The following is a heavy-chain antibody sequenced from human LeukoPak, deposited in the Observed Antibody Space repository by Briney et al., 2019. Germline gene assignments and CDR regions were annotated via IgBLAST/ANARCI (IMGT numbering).Heavy chain of an antibody. V-gene: IGHV3-21*05. CDR1: GFTFSIYS. J-gene: IGHJ4*02. CDR3: ARVRPGYYCDY. Sequence: GGSLRLSYVASGFTFSIYSMNWVRQAPGKGLEWVSYISKNSDDIYNADSVRGRITISRDNAKNSLYLQMNSLRAEDTAVYYCARVRPGYYCDYWGQGILVTVSS. CDR2: ISKNSDDI.